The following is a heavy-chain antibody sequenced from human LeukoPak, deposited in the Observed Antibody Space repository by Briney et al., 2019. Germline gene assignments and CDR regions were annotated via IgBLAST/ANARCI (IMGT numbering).Heavy chain of an antibody. J-gene: IGHJ4*02. V-gene: IGHV4-59*01. CDR2: IYYSRST. CDR1: GGSISSYY. Sequence: PSETLSLTCTVSGGSISSYYWSWIRQPPGKGLEWIGYIYYSRSTNYNPSLKSRVTISVDTSKNQFSLKLSSVTAADTAVYYCAREAGSFDYWGQGTLVTVSS. D-gene: IGHD3-10*01. CDR3: AREAGSFDY.